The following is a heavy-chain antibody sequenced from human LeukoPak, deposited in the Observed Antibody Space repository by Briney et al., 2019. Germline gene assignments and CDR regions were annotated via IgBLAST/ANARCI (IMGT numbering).Heavy chain of an antibody. CDR1: GYTFTGYY. V-gene: IGHV1-69*13. J-gene: IGHJ4*02. Sequence: PEASVKVSCKASGYTFTGYYMHWVRQAPGQGLEWMGGIIPIFGTANYAQKFQGRVTITADESTSTAYMELSSLRSEDTAVYYCARENGDSSSWTHWGQGTLVTVSS. D-gene: IGHD6-13*01. CDR3: ARENGDSSSWTH. CDR2: IIPIFGTA.